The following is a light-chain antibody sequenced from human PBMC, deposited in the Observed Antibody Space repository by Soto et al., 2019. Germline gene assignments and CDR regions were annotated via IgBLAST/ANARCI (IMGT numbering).Light chain of an antibody. CDR2: KAS. CDR1: QSISNW. J-gene: IGKJ4*01. V-gene: IGKV1-5*03. Sequence: DIQMTQSPSTLSASVGDRVTLTCRASQSISNWLAWYQQKPGKAPNLLIYKASSLQSGVPSRFSGSGSGTEFTLTISSLLPDDFATYYCQQFESYPLTFGGGTKVEIK. CDR3: QQFESYPLT.